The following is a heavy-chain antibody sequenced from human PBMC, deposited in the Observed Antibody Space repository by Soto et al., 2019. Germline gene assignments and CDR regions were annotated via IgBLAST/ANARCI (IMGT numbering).Heavy chain of an antibody. Sequence: QVQLVQSGAGVKTPGSSLKVSCTVSGSRFSNYVISWVRQAPGHGLEWLGRIIPIFNTTQYAQKFQGRVTITADKSTNTASLELSSLTSDDTAVYYCAREGRGKKAGYNGLVSLGYWGQGTLVTVSS. D-gene: IGHD2-2*02. CDR3: AREGRGKKAGYNGLVSLGY. CDR1: GSRFSNYV. CDR2: IIPIFNTT. V-gene: IGHV1-69*06. J-gene: IGHJ4*02.